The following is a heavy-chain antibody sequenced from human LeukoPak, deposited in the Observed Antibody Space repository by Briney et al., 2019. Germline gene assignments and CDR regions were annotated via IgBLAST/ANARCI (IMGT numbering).Heavy chain of an antibody. V-gene: IGHV5-51*01. CDR1: GYTFTSYW. Sequence: GESLKISCKGSGYTFTSYWIGWERQMPGKGLEWMGIIYPGDSDTRYSPSFQGQVTISADKSISTAYLQWTSLKASDTAMYYCARARDSRLFDYWGQGTLVTVSS. CDR2: IYPGDSDT. CDR3: ARARDSRLFDY. J-gene: IGHJ4*02. D-gene: IGHD3-22*01.